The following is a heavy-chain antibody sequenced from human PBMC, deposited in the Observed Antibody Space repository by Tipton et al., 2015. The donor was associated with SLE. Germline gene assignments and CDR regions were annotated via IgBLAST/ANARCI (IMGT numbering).Heavy chain of an antibody. CDR3: ATNGHGETYEFFTEYLRH. D-gene: IGHD5-12*01. CDR1: GHSISSGYY. CDR2: FYHSGST. Sequence: GLVKPSETLSLICNVSGHSISSGYYWGWIRQFPGKGLEWIGSFYHSGSTYYNPSLKSRVTVSVDTSKNQFSLKLTSVTAADTAVYYCATNGHGETYEFFTEYLRHWGQGTLVTVSS. J-gene: IGHJ1*01. V-gene: IGHV4-38-2*02.